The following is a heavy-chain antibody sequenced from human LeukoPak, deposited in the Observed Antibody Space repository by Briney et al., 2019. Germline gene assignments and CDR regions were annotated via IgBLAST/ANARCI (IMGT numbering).Heavy chain of an antibody. V-gene: IGHV3-74*01. Sequence: QTGGSLRLSCEASGFTFSRYWMHWVRQAPGRGLVWVSRIKSDGKTNYADSVKGRFNISRDNAKNTVSLQMDSLRAEDTGVYYCARAPSEVGGYYPEYFRHWGQGTLVTVSS. CDR3: ARAPSEVGGYYPEYFRH. J-gene: IGHJ1*01. CDR2: IKSDGKT. CDR1: GFTFSRYW. D-gene: IGHD3-22*01.